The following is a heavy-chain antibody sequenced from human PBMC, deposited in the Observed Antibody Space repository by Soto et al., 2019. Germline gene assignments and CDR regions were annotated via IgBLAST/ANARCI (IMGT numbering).Heavy chain of an antibody. CDR1: GFTFSSYE. D-gene: IGHD6-13*01. V-gene: IGHV3-48*03. Sequence: GGSLRLSCAASGFTFSSYEMNWVRQAPGKGLEWVSYISISGSTIYYADSVKGRFTISRDNAKNSLYLQMNSLRAEDTAVYYCARDKNNSSSWYEFNYYYYYGMDVWGQGTTVTVSS. CDR3: ARDKNNSSSWYEFNYYYYYGMDV. CDR2: ISISGSTI. J-gene: IGHJ6*02.